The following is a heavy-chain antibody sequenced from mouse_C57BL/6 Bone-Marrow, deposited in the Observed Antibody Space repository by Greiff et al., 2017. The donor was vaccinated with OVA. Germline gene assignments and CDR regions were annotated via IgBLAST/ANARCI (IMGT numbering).Heavy chain of an antibody. CDR3: ARGHYGSSSAWFAY. V-gene: IGHV1-18*01. Sequence: EVQLQQSGPELVKPGASVKIPCKASGYTFTDYNMDWVKQSHGKSLEWIGDINPNNGGTIYNQKFKGKATLTVDKSSSTAYMELRSLTSEDTAVYYCARGHYGSSSAWFAYWGQGTLVTVSA. CDR2: INPNNGGT. D-gene: IGHD1-1*01. J-gene: IGHJ3*01. CDR1: GYTFTDYN.